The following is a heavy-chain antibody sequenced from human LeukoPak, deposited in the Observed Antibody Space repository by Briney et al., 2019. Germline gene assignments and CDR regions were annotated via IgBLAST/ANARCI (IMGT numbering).Heavy chain of an antibody. D-gene: IGHD3/OR15-3a*01. CDR2: INPSGGST. CDR1: GYTFTSYY. J-gene: IGHJ5*02. Sequence: GASVKVSCKASGYTFTSYYMHWVRQAPGQGLERMGIINPSGGSTSYAQKFQGRVTMTRDMSTSTVYMELSSLRSEDTAVYYCAREAVTIFALVRTQTTKSPHRFDPWGQGTLVTVSS. CDR3: AREAVTIFALVRTQTTKSPHRFDP. V-gene: IGHV1-46*01.